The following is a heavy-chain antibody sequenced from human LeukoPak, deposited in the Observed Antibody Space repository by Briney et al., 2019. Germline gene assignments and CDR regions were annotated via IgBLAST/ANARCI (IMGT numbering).Heavy chain of an antibody. CDR2: IKSRTDGGTA. CDR3: RSATVAAYFDH. D-gene: IGHD6-19*01. V-gene: IGHV3-15*01. CDR1: GFSFTNAW. J-gene: IGHJ4*02. Sequence: GGSLRLSCAASGFSFTNAWMSWVRQAPGKGLEGGGRIKSRTDGGTADYAAPVTGRFTISRDDSKNTLYLQMNSLKTEDTAVCDCRSATVAAYFDHWGLGTLVTVSS.